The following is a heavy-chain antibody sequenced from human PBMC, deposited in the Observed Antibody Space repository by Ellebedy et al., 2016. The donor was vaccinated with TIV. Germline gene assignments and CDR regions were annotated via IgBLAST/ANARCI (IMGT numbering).Heavy chain of an antibody. D-gene: IGHD4-23*01. CDR3: ARDGEDYGGNWDWFDP. CDR2: ISYDGSNK. J-gene: IGHJ5*02. V-gene: IGHV3-30*03. CDR1: GFTFSSYG. Sequence: GGSLRLSXAASGFTFSSYGMHWVRQAPGKGLESVAVISYDGSNKYYADSVKGRFTISRDNSKNTLYLQMNSLRAEDTAVYYCARDGEDYGGNWDWFDPWGQGTLVTVSS.